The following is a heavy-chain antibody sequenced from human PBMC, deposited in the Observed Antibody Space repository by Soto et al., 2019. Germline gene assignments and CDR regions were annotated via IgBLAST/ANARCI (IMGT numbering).Heavy chain of an antibody. V-gene: IGHV4-30-2*01. CDR3: AREGGNYFDY. CDR1: GGSISSGGYS. D-gene: IGHD1-26*01. Sequence: SETLSLTCAVSGGSISSGGYSWSWIRQPPGKGLEWIGYIYHSGSTYYNPSLKSRVTISVDTSKNQFSLKLSSVTAADTAVYYCAREGGNYFDYWGQGTLVTVSS. J-gene: IGHJ4*02. CDR2: IYHSGST.